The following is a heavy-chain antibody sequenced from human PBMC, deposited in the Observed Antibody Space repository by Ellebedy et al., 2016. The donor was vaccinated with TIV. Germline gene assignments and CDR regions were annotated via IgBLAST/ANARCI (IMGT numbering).Heavy chain of an antibody. D-gene: IGHD4-17*01. Sequence: GESLKISCAASGFSFNSYWMTWVRQAPGKGLEWVANMRDEGSEKYYVESVRGRFTISRDNAKNSLYLQMNSLRAEDTSVYFCATDGSYGDYRSPAHAFVIWGQGTMVTVSS. J-gene: IGHJ3*02. CDR3: ATDGSYGDYRSPAHAFVI. CDR2: MRDEGSEK. CDR1: GFSFNSYW. V-gene: IGHV3-7*01.